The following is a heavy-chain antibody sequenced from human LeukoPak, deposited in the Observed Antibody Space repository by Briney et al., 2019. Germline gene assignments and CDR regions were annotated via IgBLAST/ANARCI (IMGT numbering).Heavy chain of an antibody. J-gene: IGHJ4*02. V-gene: IGHV4-34*01. CDR3: ARPGITGSSETLDY. CDR1: GGSFSGYY. D-gene: IGHD1-20*01. Sequence: SETMSLTCAVYGGSFSGYYWSWIRQPPGKGLEWIGEINHSGSTNYNPSLKSRVTISVDTSKNQFSLKLSSVTAADTAVYYCARPGITGSSETLDYWGQGTLVTVSS. CDR2: INHSGST.